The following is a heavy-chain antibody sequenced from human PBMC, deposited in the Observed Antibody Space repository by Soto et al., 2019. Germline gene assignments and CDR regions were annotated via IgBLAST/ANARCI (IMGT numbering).Heavy chain of an antibody. J-gene: IGHJ4*02. CDR2: ISTTSTT. V-gene: IGHV3-48*03. CDR1: GFSFSNYE. CDR3: ARDLSGNTTPYFDL. Sequence: EVQLVESGGGLVQPGGSLRLSCAASGFSFSNYEMNWVRQAPGKGLEWVSFISTTSTTYYADSVKGRFTFSRDNAKNSLFLQMNSLRAEDTAVYYCARDLSGNTTPYFDLWGQGTLVTVSS. D-gene: IGHD1-7*01.